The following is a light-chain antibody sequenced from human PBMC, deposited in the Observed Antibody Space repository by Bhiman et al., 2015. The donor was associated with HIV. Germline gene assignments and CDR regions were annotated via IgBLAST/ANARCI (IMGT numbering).Light chain of an antibody. CDR2: SNN. Sequence: SILTQPRSASGTPGQRVTISCSGSSSNIGSNTGNWYQQVPGTAPKLLIYSNNERPSGVPDRFSGSKSGTSASLAISGLQAEDEGDYYCSAWDDSLHAWVFGGGTKVTVL. V-gene: IGLV1-44*01. J-gene: IGLJ3*02. CDR3: SAWDDSLHAWV. CDR1: SSNIGSNT.